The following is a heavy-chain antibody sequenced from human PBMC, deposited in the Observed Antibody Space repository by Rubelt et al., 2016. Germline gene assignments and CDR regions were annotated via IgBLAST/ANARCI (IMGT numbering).Heavy chain of an antibody. CDR1: GGSISSYF. D-gene: IGHD2-8*01. CDR2: IYDSGRT. CDR3: ARGNGYYGMDV. J-gene: IGHJ6*02. V-gene: IGHV4-59*01. Sequence: QVQLQESGPGLVKPSETLSLTCTVSGGSISSYFWNWIRQPPGKGLEWIGYIYDSGRTNYNTSLKSRVTISVDPSKNQFSLRLSSATAADTAVYYCARGNGYYGMDVWGQGTTVTVSS.